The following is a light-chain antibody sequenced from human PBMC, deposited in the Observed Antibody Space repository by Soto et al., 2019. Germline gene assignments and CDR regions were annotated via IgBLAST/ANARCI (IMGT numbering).Light chain of an antibody. Sequence: QSALTQPASVSGSPGQSITISCTGTSSDVGSYNYVSWYQQHPGKAPTLIIYDVSNRPSGVSNRFSGSKSGNTASLTISGLQAEDEGDYYCSSYTSGTTPVLFGGGTKVTVL. J-gene: IGLJ2*01. CDR1: SSDVGSYNY. CDR3: SSYTSGTTPVL. CDR2: DVS. V-gene: IGLV2-14*01.